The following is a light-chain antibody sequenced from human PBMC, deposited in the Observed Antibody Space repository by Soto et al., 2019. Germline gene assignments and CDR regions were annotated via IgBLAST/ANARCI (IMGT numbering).Light chain of an antibody. V-gene: IGKV3-15*01. Sequence: EIVLTQSPATLSVSPGERATLSCRASQSVSSNLAWYQQKRGQAPRLLIYGASTRAAGIPARFSGSGFGTEFTLTISSLQSEDFALYYCQQYDNWPPLTFGGGTKVDI. CDR1: QSVSSN. CDR3: QQYDNWPPLT. CDR2: GAS. J-gene: IGKJ4*01.